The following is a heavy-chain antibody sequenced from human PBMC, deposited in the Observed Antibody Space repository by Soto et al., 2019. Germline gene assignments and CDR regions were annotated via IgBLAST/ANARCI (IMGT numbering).Heavy chain of an antibody. J-gene: IGHJ6*02. V-gene: IGHV1-2*04. CDR3: AREHNWNYGDYYYGMDV. D-gene: IGHD1-7*01. CDR1: GYTFTGYY. Sequence: ASVKVSCKASGYTFTGYYMHWVRQAPGQGLEWMGWINPNSGGTNYAQKFQGWVTMTRDTSISTAYMELSRLRSDDTAVYYCAREHNWNYGDYYYGMDVWGQGTTVTVSS. CDR2: INPNSGGT.